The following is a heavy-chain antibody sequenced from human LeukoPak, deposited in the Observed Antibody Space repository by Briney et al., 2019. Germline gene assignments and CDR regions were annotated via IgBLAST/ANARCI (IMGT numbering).Heavy chain of an antibody. D-gene: IGHD3-22*01. CDR2: IKQDGSEK. V-gene: IGHV3-7*01. J-gene: IGHJ6*03. CDR3: AKEFVRGYYDSSLPYYYYYYMDV. CDR1: GFTFSSYW. Sequence: GGSLRLSCAASGFTFSSYWMSWVRQAPGKGLEWVANIKQDGSEKYYADSVKGRFTISRDNSKSTLYLQMNSLRAEDTAVYYCAKEFVRGYYDSSLPYYYYYYMDVWGKGTTVTVSS.